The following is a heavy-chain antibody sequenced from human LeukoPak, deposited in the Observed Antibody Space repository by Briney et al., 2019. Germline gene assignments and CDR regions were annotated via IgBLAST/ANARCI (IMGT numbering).Heavy chain of an antibody. CDR2: IYYNGSP. Sequence: KPSETLSLTCTVSGGSVTSYYWSWIRQPPGRGLEWIGYIYYNGSPDYNPSLKSRVTISVDTSKNQYSLKLPNVTAADTAVYYCARQRRRSGWWDYWGQGTLVSVSS. D-gene: IGHD6-19*01. J-gene: IGHJ4*02. CDR1: GGSVTSYY. CDR3: ARQRRRSGWWDY. V-gene: IGHV4-59*02.